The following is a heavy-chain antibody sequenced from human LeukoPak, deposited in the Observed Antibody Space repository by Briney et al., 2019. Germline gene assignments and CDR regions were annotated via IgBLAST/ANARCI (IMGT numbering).Heavy chain of an antibody. V-gene: IGHV1-2*02. Sequence: ASVKVSCKASGYTFTGYYMHWVRQAPGQGLEWMGWINPDNGGTNYAQKFQGRVTMTRDMSISTAYMELSRLRSDDTAVYYCARSGPRNNWNDDYWGQGTLVTVSS. J-gene: IGHJ4*02. CDR1: GYTFTGYY. D-gene: IGHD1-1*01. CDR2: INPDNGGT. CDR3: ARSGPRNNWNDDY.